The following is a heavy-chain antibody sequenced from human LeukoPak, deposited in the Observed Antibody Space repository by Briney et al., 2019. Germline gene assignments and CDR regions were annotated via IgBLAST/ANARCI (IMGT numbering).Heavy chain of an antibody. Sequence: PSETLSLTCAVYGGSFSGYYWSWIRQPPEKGLEWIGEINHSGSINYNPSLKSRVTISVDTSKNQFSLKLSSVTAADTAVYHCARAPRPANDYGDYYYYYGMDVWGQGTTVTVSS. CDR3: ARAPRPANDYGDYYYYYGMDV. J-gene: IGHJ6*02. D-gene: IGHD4-17*01. CDR1: GGSFSGYY. V-gene: IGHV4-34*01. CDR2: INHSGSI.